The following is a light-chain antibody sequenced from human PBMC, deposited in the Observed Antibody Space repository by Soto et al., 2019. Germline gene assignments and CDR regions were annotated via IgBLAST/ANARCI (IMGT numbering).Light chain of an antibody. CDR2: EVT. CDR3: CSYAGSSTLV. CDR1: NSD. V-gene: IGLV2-23*02. J-gene: IGLJ2*01. Sequence: QSALTQPASVSGSPGQSITLSCTGTNSDAGKAPKLMIYEVTKRPSGVSNRFSASKSGITASLTISGLQAEDEADYYCCSYAGSSTLVFGGGTKVTVL.